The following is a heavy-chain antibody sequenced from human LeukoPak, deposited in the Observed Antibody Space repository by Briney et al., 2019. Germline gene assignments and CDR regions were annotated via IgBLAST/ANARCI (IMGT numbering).Heavy chain of an antibody. CDR3: AKDLERFGKLFQH. D-gene: IGHD3-10*01. J-gene: IGHJ1*01. Sequence: GGSLRLSCAASGFTVSSNYMSWVRQAPGKGLEWVSVIYSGGSTYYADSVKGRFTISRDNSKNTVHFQMNSLRAEDTAVYYCAKDLERFGKLFQHWGQGTLVTVSS. CDR1: GFTVSSNY. CDR2: IYSGGST. V-gene: IGHV3-53*01.